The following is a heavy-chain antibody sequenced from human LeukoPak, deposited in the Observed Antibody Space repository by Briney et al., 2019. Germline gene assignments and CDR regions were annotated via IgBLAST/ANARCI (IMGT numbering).Heavy chain of an antibody. CDR1: GGSIRGYF. J-gene: IGHJ4*02. D-gene: IGHD3-10*01. CDR3: ARHYDSGSYPLDF. V-gene: IGHV4-59*08. CDR2: IYSSGST. Sequence: SETLSLTCTVSGGSIRGYFWSWIRQPPGKGLEWIGHIYSSGSTTYTPSPQGRVTISLDTSKNQFSLKLSSVTAADTAVYYCARHYDSGSYPLDFWGQGTLVTVSS.